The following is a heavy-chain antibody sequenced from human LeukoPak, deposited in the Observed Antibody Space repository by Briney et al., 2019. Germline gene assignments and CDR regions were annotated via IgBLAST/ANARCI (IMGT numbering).Heavy chain of an antibody. Sequence: GGSLRLSCAASGFTFSSYWMSWVRQAPGKGLEWVADIKQDGSEKYYVDSVKGRFTISRDNAKNSLYLQMNSLRAEDTAVYYCARDSSSWPEYFQHWGQGTLVTVSS. CDR3: ARDSSSWPEYFQH. D-gene: IGHD6-13*01. CDR1: GFTFSSYW. J-gene: IGHJ1*01. V-gene: IGHV3-7*01. CDR2: IKQDGSEK.